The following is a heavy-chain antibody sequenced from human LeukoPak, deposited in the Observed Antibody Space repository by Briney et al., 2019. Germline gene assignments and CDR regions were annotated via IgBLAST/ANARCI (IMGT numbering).Heavy chain of an antibody. CDR2: IHSGGST. CDR1: GFTVSSNY. V-gene: IGHV3-66*01. CDR3: ASPASSNWPRPFDF. J-gene: IGHJ4*02. D-gene: IGHD6-13*01. Sequence: GGSLRLSCVVSGFTVSSNYMNWVRQAPGKGLEWVSLIHSGGSTYYAGSVKGRFTISRDNSKNTLYLQMNSLRAEDTAVYYCASPASSNWPRPFDFWGQGTLVTVS.